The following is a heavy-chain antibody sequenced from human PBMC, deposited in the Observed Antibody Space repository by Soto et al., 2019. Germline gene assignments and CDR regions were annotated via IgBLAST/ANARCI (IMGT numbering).Heavy chain of an antibody. J-gene: IGHJ5*02. CDR1: GDSISSYS. CDR2: FEIGGSS. D-gene: IGHD5-18*01. Sequence: QVQLQESGTGLVKPSETLSLTCSVSGDSISSYSWSWIRQPAGQGLEWIGRFEIGGSSNYNPSLRSRVTMSVATSKDQVSRKLSSVTAADSAVDFCARRPSSYGYWFDPWGQGTLVTVSS. V-gene: IGHV4-4*07. CDR3: ARRPSSYGYWFDP.